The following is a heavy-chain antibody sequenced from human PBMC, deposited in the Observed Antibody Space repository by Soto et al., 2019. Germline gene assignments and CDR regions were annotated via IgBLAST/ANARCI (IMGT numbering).Heavy chain of an antibody. J-gene: IGHJ4*02. CDR1: GGSFSGYY. D-gene: IGHD3-22*01. CDR3: RYDSSGFAFDY. Sequence: QVQLQQWGAGLLKPSETLSLTCAVYGGSFSGYYWSWIRQPPGKGLEWIGEINHSGSTNYNPSLKSRVTRSVDTSKNQFSLKLSAVTAADTAVYYCRYDSSGFAFDYWGQGTLVTVSS. V-gene: IGHV4-34*01. CDR2: INHSGST.